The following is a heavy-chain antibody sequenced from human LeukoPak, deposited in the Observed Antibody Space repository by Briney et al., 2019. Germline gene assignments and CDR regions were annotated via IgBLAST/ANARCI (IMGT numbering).Heavy chain of an antibody. CDR2: INHSGST. Sequence: PSETLSLTCAVYGGSFSGYYWSWIRQPPGKGLEWIGEINHSGSTNYNPSLKSRVTISVETAKDQFSLKRSGVTAADTGVYYCAREGGGYFEGWGQGTLVTVS. V-gene: IGHV4-34*01. J-gene: IGHJ4*02. CDR1: GGSFSGYY. CDR3: AREGGGYFEG. D-gene: IGHD3-9*01.